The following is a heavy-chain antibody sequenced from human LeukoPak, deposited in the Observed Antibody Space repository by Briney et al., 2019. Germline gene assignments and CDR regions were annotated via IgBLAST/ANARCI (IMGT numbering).Heavy chain of an antibody. V-gene: IGHV3-74*01. D-gene: IGHD2-15*01. J-gene: IGHJ4*02. CDR2: INSDGSWT. CDR3: AKEVERHFDLRY. CDR1: GRYW. Sequence: GGSLRLSCAASGRYWMHWVRQAPGKGLVWVSHINSDGSWTSYADSVRGRFSISADRSKNILYLLMNSLRVEDTAVYYCAKEVERHFDLRYWGQGIPVTVSS.